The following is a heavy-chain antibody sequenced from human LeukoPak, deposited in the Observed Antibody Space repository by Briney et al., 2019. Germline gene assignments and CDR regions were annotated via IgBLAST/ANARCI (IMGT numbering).Heavy chain of an antibody. CDR1: GYSFTTYA. V-gene: IGHV1-18*01. D-gene: IGHD1-7*01. CDR3: ARTSNWNSNYYYYMDV. J-gene: IGHJ6*03. CDR2: ISAYNGNT. Sequence: ASVKVSCKTSGYSFTTYAINWVRQAPGQGLEWMGWISAYNGNTNYAQKLQGRVTMTTDTSTSTAYMELRSLRSDDTAVYYCARTSNWNSNYYYYMDVWGKGTTVTVSS.